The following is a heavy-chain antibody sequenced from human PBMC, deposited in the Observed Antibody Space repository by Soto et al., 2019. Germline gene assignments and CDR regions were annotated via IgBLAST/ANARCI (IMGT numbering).Heavy chain of an antibody. V-gene: IGHV3-53*01. CDR3: TRDAPGERPYYFYYYGMDV. CDR1: GLSVSTIF. Sequence: QLVESGGGLMQPGESLKLSCAVSGLSVSTIFMNWVRQSPGKGLEWVAVIYSDGKTFYADSVKGRFTISKDNSKNTLSLQMNSLRVEDTAVYYCTRDAPGERPYYFYYYGMDVWGQGTTVTVS. J-gene: IGHJ6*02. CDR2: IYSDGKT.